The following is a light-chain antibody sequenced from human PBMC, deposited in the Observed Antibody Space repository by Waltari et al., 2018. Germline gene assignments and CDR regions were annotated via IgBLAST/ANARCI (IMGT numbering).Light chain of an antibody. CDR2: DVS. CDR3: SSYTGSSTLWV. V-gene: IGLV2-14*01. Sequence: QSALTQPASVSGSPGQSITISCTGTSSDVGGYNYVSWYQQHPGKAPKLMIYDVSKRPSGVSNRFSGSKSGNTASLTISGLQAEDEADYYCSSYTGSSTLWVFGTGTKVTVL. CDR1: SSDVGGYNY. J-gene: IGLJ1*01.